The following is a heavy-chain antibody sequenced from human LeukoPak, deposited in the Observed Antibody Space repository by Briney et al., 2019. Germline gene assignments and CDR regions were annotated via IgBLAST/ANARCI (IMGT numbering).Heavy chain of an antibody. D-gene: IGHD3-10*01. CDR3: ARDLGFGIYDAFDI. CDR1: GFTFDDYG. J-gene: IGHJ3*02. Sequence: GGSLRLSCAASGFTFDDYGMSWVCQAPGEGLEWVSGINWNGGSTGYADSVKGRFTISRDNAKNTLYLQMNSLRAADTAVYYCARDLGFGIYDAFDIWGQGTMVTVSS. V-gene: IGHV3-20*04. CDR2: INWNGGST.